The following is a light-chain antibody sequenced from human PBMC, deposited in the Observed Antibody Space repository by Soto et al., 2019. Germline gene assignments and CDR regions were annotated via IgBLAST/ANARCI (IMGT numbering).Light chain of an antibody. CDR2: KSS. CDR3: QQYKSYVT. CDR1: QTIYSW. Sequence: DIQMTQSPSTLSASVGDTVIITCRASQTIYSWLAWYQQKPGKAPKLLIYKSSSLESGVPSRFSGSGSGTEFTLTISSLQPDDSATYYCQQYKSYVTFGPGTKVDIK. J-gene: IGKJ3*01. V-gene: IGKV1-5*03.